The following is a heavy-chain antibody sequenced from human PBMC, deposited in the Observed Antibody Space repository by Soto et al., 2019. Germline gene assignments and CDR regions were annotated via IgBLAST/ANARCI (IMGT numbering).Heavy chain of an antibody. CDR3: ATMGATTGSYYFEY. Sequence: QVQLQESGPGLVKPSQTLSLTCTVSGGSIGSGVYFWSWIRQPPGKGLEWIGFISYTGSAHYNPSLTSRVAISVDTSKNQFSLKLTSVSAADAAVYYCATMGATTGSYYFEYWGQGTLVTVSS. J-gene: IGHJ4*02. CDR1: GGSIGSGVYF. V-gene: IGHV4-30-4*01. CDR2: ISYTGSA. D-gene: IGHD1-26*01.